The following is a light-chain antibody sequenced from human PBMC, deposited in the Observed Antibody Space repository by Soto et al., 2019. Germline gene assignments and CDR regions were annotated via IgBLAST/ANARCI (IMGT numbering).Light chain of an antibody. CDR2: EVS. Sequence: QSVLTQPPSASGSRGQSVPISCTGTSSDVGGYNYVSWHQQHPRKAPKLMIYEVSNPHSGVPDRFSGSKSGKTASLSVSGIQADDEADYYSSSYAGSNNYVLGTGTKVSVL. V-gene: IGLV2-8*01. J-gene: IGLJ1*01. CDR3: SSYAGSNNYV. CDR1: SSDVGGYNY.